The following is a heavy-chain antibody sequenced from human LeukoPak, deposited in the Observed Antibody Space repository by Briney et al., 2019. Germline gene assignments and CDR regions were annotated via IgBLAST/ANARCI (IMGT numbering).Heavy chain of an antibody. J-gene: IGHJ4*02. CDR3: ARQNDDYNPGSPRFDY. D-gene: IGHD4-17*01. CDR2: IYYSGST. V-gene: IGHV4-59*08. CDR1: GGSISSYY. Sequence: SETLSLTCTVSGGSISSYYWSWIRQPPGKGLEWIGYIYYSGSTNYNPSLKSRVTISVDTSKNQFSLKLSSVTAADAAVYYCARQNDDYNPGSPRFDYWGQGTLVTVSS.